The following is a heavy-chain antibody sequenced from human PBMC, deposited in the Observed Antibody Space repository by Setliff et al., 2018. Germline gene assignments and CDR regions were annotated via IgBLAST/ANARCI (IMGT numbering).Heavy chain of an antibody. CDR3: SRLVRYCSRTSCQRTSGDEV. V-gene: IGHV3-30*02. Sequence: GGSLRLSCAASGFAFSTYGMHWVRQAPGKGLEWVAFIRYDGTYKYFADSVKGRFTISRDNPKNTLFLQMDSLRSDDTAVYYCSRLVRYCSRTSCQRTSGDEVWGQGTLVTVSS. D-gene: IGHD2-8*01. CDR2: IRYDGTYK. J-gene: IGHJ4*02. CDR1: GFAFSTYG.